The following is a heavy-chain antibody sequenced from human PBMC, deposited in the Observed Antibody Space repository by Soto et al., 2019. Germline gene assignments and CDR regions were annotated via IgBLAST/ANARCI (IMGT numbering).Heavy chain of an antibody. D-gene: IGHD6-19*01. CDR3: GKESRGSGWFVSNY. Sequence: GGSLRLSCAASGFTFSSYAMSWVRQAPGKGLEWVSAISGNGAETSYADSVRGRFTISRDNSKDTLFLHMNSLRADDTAVYYSGKESRGSGWFVSNYWGLGLLVTVSS. V-gene: IGHV3-23*01. CDR1: GFTFSSYA. J-gene: IGHJ4*02. CDR2: ISGNGAET.